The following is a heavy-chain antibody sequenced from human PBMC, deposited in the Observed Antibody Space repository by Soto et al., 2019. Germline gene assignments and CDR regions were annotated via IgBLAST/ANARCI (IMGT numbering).Heavy chain of an antibody. CDR1: GDSISSSS. CDR2: THSSGGA. V-gene: IGHV4-4*07. CDR3: ARGAMIVGWVPPPSSVRSFDP. J-gene: IGHJ5*02. Sequence: QVQLRESGPGLVRPSETLSLICTVSGDSISSSSWTWTWIRQPAGKGLEWIGQTHSSGGANYNPSLNSRVTVSVDTSKNQLSLKLSSVTAADTAVYYCARGAMIVGWVPPPSSVRSFDPWGQGTLVTVSS. D-gene: IGHD3-22*01.